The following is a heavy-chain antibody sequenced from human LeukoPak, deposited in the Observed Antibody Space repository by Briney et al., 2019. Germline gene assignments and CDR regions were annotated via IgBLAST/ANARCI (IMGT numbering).Heavy chain of an antibody. Sequence: GGSLRLSCSTSGFTFGDYAMSWVRQAPGEGLEWVGFIQAKAYGGAAKYAASVNGRFSIWRDDSQSIANLQMNDLKAEDTAVYYCTRAPHPRCSSSGCYLDYWGQGTLVTVSS. CDR2: IQAKAYGGAA. V-gene: IGHV3-49*04. CDR1: GFTFGDYA. CDR3: TRAPHPRCSSSGCYLDY. D-gene: IGHD2-2*01. J-gene: IGHJ4*02.